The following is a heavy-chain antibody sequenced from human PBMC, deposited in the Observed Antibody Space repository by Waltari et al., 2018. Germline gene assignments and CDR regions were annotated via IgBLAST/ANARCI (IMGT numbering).Heavy chain of an antibody. CDR3: ARGARRTTVTTGWWYFDL. CDR1: GFTYSLYW. D-gene: IGHD4-17*01. Sequence: EVQLVESGGGLVQPGGSLRLSCAASGFTYSLYWMHWVRQDPGKGLMWVARSNSDGSSISYVDAVKGRFTIFKDNVKNTVYLQMNSLRAEDTGTYYCARGARRTTVTTGWWYFDLWGRGTRVTVSS. V-gene: IGHV3-74*01. CDR2: SNSDGSSI. J-gene: IGHJ2*01.